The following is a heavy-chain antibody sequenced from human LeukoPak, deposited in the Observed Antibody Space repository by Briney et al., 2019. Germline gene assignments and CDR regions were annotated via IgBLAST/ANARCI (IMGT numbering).Heavy chain of an antibody. J-gene: IGHJ5*02. D-gene: IGHD3-22*01. Sequence: SETLSLTCTVSGYSINNNYYWDWIRQPPGRGLEWIGYIYYSGSTNYNPSLKSRVTISVDTSKNQFSLKLSSVTAADTAVYYCARGNYYDSSGYYPPSNWFDPWGQGTLVTVSS. V-gene: IGHV4-59*01. CDR1: GYSINNNYY. CDR2: IYYSGST. CDR3: ARGNYYDSSGYYPPSNWFDP.